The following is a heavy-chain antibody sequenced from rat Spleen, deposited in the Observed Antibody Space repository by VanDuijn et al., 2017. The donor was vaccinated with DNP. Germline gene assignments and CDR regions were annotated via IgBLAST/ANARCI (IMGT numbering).Heavy chain of an antibody. CDR3: AARYSSSWFAY. D-gene: IGHD1-2*01. V-gene: IGHV5-7*01. Sequence: EVQLVESGGGLVQPGRSLKLSCAASGFTFTDYNMAWVRQAPKKGLEWVATISHGGSATYYRDSVKGRFAISRDNAKSTLYLQMNSLRSEDMATYYCAARYSSSWFAYWGQGTLVTVSS. CDR2: ISHGGSAT. CDR1: GFTFTDYN. J-gene: IGHJ3*01.